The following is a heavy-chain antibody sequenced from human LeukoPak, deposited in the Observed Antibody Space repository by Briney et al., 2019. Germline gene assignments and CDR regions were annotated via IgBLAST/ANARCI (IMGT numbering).Heavy chain of an antibody. Sequence: GGSLRLSCAASGFTFSSYAMHWVRQAPGKGLEWVAVISYDGSNKYYADSVKGRFTISRDNSKNTLYLQMNSLRAEDTAVYYCARGGFVVTTADFDYWGQGTLVTVSS. CDR3: ARGGFVVTTADFDY. V-gene: IGHV3-30-3*01. D-gene: IGHD4-17*01. CDR1: GFTFSSYA. J-gene: IGHJ4*02. CDR2: ISYDGSNK.